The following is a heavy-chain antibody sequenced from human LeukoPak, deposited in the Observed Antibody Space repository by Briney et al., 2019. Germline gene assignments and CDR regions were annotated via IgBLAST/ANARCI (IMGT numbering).Heavy chain of an antibody. J-gene: IGHJ6*02. Sequence: GGSLRLSCAASGFTFSGYGINWVRLAPGKGLEWVSYISSSSSYTNYADSVKGRFTISRDNAKNSLYLQMNSLRAEDTAVYYCARDGFPDYYYYYGMDVWGQGTTVTVSS. V-gene: IGHV3-21*05. CDR3: ARDGFPDYYYYYGMDV. D-gene: IGHD3-10*01. CDR2: ISSSSSYT. CDR1: GFTFSGYG.